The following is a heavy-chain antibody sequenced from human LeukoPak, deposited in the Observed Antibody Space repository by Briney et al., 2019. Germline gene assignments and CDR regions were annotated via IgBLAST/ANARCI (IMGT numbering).Heavy chain of an antibody. CDR3: ARRRGAYWFDY. CDR2: IYYSGST. J-gene: IGHJ4*02. V-gene: IGHV4-39*01. Sequence: SETLSLTCTVSGGSISSSSYYWGWIRQPPGKGLEWIGSIYYSGSTYYSPSLKSRVTISVDTSKNQFSLKLSSVTAADTAVYYCARRRGAYWFDYWGQGTLVTVSS. D-gene: IGHD2-8*02. CDR1: GGSISSSSYY.